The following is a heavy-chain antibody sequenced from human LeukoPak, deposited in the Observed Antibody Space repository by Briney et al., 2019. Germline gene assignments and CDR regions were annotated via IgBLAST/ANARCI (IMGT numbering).Heavy chain of an antibody. D-gene: IGHD4-17*01. CDR3: ARVPSHDYGE. V-gene: IGHV3-21*01. Sequence: GGSLRLCCAASGFTFSSYSMNWVRQAPGKGLEWVSSISSSSRYIYYADSVKGRFTISRDNAKNSLYLQMNSLRAEDTAVYYCARVPSHDYGEWGQGTLVTVSS. J-gene: IGHJ4*02. CDR1: GFTFSSYS. CDR2: ISSSSRYI.